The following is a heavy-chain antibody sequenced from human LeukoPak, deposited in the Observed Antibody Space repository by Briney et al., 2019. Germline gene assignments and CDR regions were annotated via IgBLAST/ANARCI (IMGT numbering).Heavy chain of an antibody. CDR3: ARGGVGDYDILTGSVDY. J-gene: IGHJ4*02. D-gene: IGHD3-9*01. CDR2: INPNSGGT. CDR1: GYTFTGYY. Sequence: ASVKVSCKASGYTFTGYYMHWVRQAPGQGLEWMGWINPNSGGTNYAQKFQGRVTMTRDTSINTAYMELSRLRSDDTAVYYCARGGVGDYDILTGSVDYWGQGTLVTVSS. V-gene: IGHV1-2*02.